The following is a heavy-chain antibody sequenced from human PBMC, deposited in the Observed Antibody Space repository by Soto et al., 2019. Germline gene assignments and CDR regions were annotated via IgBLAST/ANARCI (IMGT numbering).Heavy chain of an antibody. V-gene: IGHV4-34*01. CDR1: GGSFRNYY. CDR3: KREERFPRSWFDP. D-gene: IGHD3-10*01. CDR2: VNHSGGA. Sequence: PSETLSLTCGVYGGSFRNYYWIWVRQPPGKGLEWIGEVNHSGGATYNPSLQSRITISLDTSNNQFSLKMTSVTAADTAMYFCKREERFPRSWFDPWGQGTQVTVSS. J-gene: IGHJ5*02.